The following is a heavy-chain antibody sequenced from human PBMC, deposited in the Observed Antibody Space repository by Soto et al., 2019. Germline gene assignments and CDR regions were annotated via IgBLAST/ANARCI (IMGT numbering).Heavy chain of an antibody. V-gene: IGHV1-3*01. CDR1: RYTFSTYA. Sequence: QVQLVQSGAEVKKPGASVKVSCKASRYTFSTYAIHWVRQAPGQSLGWMGWINAGNGNTKYSQKFQGRVTITRDTPANTAYMELSSLRSEDTAGYYCARDGAVAGGINFDYWGQGTLVTVSS. J-gene: IGHJ4*02. CDR2: INAGNGNT. D-gene: IGHD6-19*01. CDR3: ARDGAVAGGINFDY.